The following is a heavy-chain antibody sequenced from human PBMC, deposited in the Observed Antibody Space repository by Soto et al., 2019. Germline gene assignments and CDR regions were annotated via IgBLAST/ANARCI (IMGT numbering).Heavy chain of an antibody. Sequence: SETLSLTCTVSGGSISSGDYYWSWIRQPPGKGLEWIGYIYYSGSTYYNPSLKSRVTISVDTSKNQFSLKLSSVTAADTAVYYCARARITMIVVVIKSDAFDIWGQGTMVTVSS. V-gene: IGHV4-30-4*01. J-gene: IGHJ3*02. CDR2: IYYSGST. CDR1: GGSISSGDYY. CDR3: ARARITMIVVVIKSDAFDI. D-gene: IGHD3-22*01.